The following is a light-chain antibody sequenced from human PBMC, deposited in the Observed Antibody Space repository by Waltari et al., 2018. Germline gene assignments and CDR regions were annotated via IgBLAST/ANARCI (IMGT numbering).Light chain of an antibody. CDR3: QHYVRLPVA. CDR1: QSVGRT. J-gene: IGKJ1*01. V-gene: IGKV3-20*01. Sequence: EIVLTQSPGTRSLSHGERATLSCRASQSVGRTLAWYQQKPGQAPRLLIYGASNRATGTPDRFSGSGSGTDFSLTISRLDPADFAVYYCQHYVRLPVAFGQGTTVEIK. CDR2: GAS.